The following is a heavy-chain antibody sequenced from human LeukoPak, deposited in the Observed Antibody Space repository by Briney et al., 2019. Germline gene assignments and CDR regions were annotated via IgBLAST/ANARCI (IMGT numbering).Heavy chain of an antibody. Sequence: GASVKVSCKASGYTFTSYDINWVRQATGQGLEWMGWMSPNSGNTGYAQKFQGRVTMTRNTSISTAYMELSSLRSEDTAVYYCARGDFDDSSGYYYVSAFDIWGQGTMVTVSS. CDR1: GYTFTSYD. D-gene: IGHD3-22*01. CDR3: ARGDFDDSSGYYYVSAFDI. J-gene: IGHJ3*02. V-gene: IGHV1-8*01. CDR2: MSPNSGNT.